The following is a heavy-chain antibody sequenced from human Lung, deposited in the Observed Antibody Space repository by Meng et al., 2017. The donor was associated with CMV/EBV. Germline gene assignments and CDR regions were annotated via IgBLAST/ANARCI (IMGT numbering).Heavy chain of an antibody. J-gene: IGHJ4*02. D-gene: IGHD4-17*01. CDR3: ARGGSNGGYLPH. Sequence: ESLKISCAASGFTFRTYWMSWVRQAPGKGLEWVANIKPDGSEKSYVDYVKGRFTISRDNAENSLYLQMDSLRAEDTAVYYCARGGSNGGYLPHWGQGTLVTVSS. V-gene: IGHV3-7*01. CDR1: GFTFRTYW. CDR2: IKPDGSEK.